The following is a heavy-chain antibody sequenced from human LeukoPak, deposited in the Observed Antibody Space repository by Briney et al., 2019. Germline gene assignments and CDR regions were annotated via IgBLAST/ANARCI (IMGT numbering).Heavy chain of an antibody. D-gene: IGHD3-22*01. Sequence: ASVKVSCKASGYTFTSYGISWVRQAPGQGLEWMGWISAYNGNTNYAQKLQGRVTMTTDTSTSTAYMELRSLRSDDTAVYYCARDEMYGYYDSSGLIDYWGQGTLVTVSS. CDR3: ARDEMYGYYDSSGLIDY. J-gene: IGHJ4*02. V-gene: IGHV1-18*01. CDR1: GYTFTSYG. CDR2: ISAYNGNT.